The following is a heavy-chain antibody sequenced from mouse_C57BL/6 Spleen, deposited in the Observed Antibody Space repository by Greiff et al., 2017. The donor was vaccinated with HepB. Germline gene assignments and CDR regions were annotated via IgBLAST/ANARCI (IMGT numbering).Heavy chain of an antibody. CDR3: ARVFYYGSSPWYFDV. CDR2: TFYSGIT. CDR1: GFSINSDCY. J-gene: IGHJ1*03. V-gene: IGHV3-3*01. D-gene: IGHD1-1*01. Sequence: EVNLVESGPSLVRPSQTLSLTCTVTGFSINSDCYWIWIRQFPGNKLEYIGYTFYSGITYYNPSLESRTYITRDTSKNQFSLKLSSVTTEDTATYYCARVFYYGSSPWYFDVWGTGTTVTVSS.